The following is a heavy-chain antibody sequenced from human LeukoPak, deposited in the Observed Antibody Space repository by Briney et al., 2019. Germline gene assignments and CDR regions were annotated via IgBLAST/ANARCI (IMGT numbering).Heavy chain of an antibody. Sequence: NASETLSLTCTVSGGSVSSGSYYWSWIRQPPGKGLEWIGYIHYSGGTKYNPSLKNRVTISMDTCKNQFSLKVSSVTAADTAVYYFARDTPSNERSDYLGQGTLVTVSS. CDR2: IHYSGGT. J-gene: IGHJ4*02. CDR3: ARDTPSNERSDY. D-gene: IGHD1-1*01. CDR1: GGSVSSGSYY. V-gene: IGHV4-61*01.